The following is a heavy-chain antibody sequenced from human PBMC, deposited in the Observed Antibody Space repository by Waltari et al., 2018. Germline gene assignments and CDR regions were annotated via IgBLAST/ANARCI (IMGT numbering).Heavy chain of an antibody. CDR1: GYSISSGYY. CDR2: IYHSGST. D-gene: IGHD5-18*01. CDR3: ATADEASYGGINYFDY. Sequence: QVQLQESGPGLVKPSETLSLTCAVSGYSISSGYYWGWIRQPPGKGLEWIGSIYHSGSTYYNPSLKSRVTISVDTSKNQFSLKLSSVTAADTAVYYCATADEASYGGINYFDYWGQGTLVTVSS. V-gene: IGHV4-38-2*01. J-gene: IGHJ4*02.